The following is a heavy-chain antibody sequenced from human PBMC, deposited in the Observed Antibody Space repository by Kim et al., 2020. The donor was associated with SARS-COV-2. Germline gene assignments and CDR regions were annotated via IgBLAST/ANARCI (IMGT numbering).Heavy chain of an antibody. J-gene: IGHJ6*02. Sequence: SGTLSLTCTVSGGSISSSSYYWGWIRQPPGKGLEWIGSSYYSGSTYYNPSLKSRVTISVDTSKNQFSLKLSSVTAADTAVYYCARHLSGSGSYLPYYYYGMDVWGQGTTVTVSS. V-gene: IGHV4-39*01. CDR2: SYYSGST. CDR1: GGSISSSSYY. CDR3: ARHLSGSGSYLPYYYYGMDV. D-gene: IGHD3-10*01.